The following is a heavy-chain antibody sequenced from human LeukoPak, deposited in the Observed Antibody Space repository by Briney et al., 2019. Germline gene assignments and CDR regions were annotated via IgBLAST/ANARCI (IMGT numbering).Heavy chain of an antibody. CDR1: GFTFSSYD. CDR3: ARALRLWYSSSWSAFDI. D-gene: IGHD6-13*01. Sequence: GGSLRLSCAASGFTFSSYDMHWVRQATGKGLEWVSAIGTAGDTYYPGSVKGRFTISRENAKNSLYLQMNSLRAGDTAVYYCARALRLWYSSSWSAFDIWGQGTMVTVSS. V-gene: IGHV3-13*01. J-gene: IGHJ3*02. CDR2: IGTAGDT.